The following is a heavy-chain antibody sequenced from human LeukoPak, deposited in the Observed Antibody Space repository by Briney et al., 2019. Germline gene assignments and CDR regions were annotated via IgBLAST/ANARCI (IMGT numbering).Heavy chain of an antibody. CDR2: INPSGGST. CDR1: GYTFTSYY. CDR3: ARGGGNWADYYYYYMDV. J-gene: IGHJ6*03. Sequence: ASVKVSCKASGYTFTSYYMHWVRQAPGQGLEWMGIINPSGGSTSYAQKFQGRVTMTRDTSTSTVYMELSSLRSEDTAVYYCARGGGNWADYYYYYMDVWGKGTTVTVSS. D-gene: IGHD4-23*01. V-gene: IGHV1-46*01.